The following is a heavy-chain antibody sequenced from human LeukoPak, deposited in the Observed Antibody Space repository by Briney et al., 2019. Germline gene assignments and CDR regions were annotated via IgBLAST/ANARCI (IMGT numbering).Heavy chain of an antibody. CDR2: IIPIFGTA. D-gene: IGHD1-26*01. CDR3: ARDGGSYRRWDY. J-gene: IGHJ4*02. V-gene: IGHV1-69*05. Sequence: GASVKVSCKASGGTFSSYAISWVRQAPGQGLEWMGGIIPIFGTANYAQKFQGRVTMTTDTSTSTAYMELRSLRSDDTAVYYCARDGGSYRRWDYWGQGILVTVSS. CDR1: GGTFSSYA.